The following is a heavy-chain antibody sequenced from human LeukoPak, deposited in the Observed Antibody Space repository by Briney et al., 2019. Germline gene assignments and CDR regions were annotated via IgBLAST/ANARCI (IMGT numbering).Heavy chain of an antibody. J-gene: IGHJ4*02. CDR2: ISGSGGST. V-gene: IGHV3-23*01. CDR1: GFTFSSYA. CDR3: AKDQPLVRPAAGHFDY. Sequence: GGSLRLSCAASGFTFSSYAMSWVRQAPEKGLEWVSAISGSGGSTYYADSVKGRFTISRDNSKNTLYLQMNSLRAEDTAVYYCAKDQPLVRPAAGHFDYWGQGTLVTVSS. D-gene: IGHD6-13*01.